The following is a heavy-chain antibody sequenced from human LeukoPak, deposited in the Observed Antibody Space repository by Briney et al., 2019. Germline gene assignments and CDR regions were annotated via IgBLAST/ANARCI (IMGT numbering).Heavy chain of an antibody. CDR3: ARRNYDFWSGYQDLDY. CDR2: ISAYNGNT. J-gene: IGHJ4*02. Sequence: ASVKVSCKASGYTFTSYGISWVRQAPGQGLEWMGWISAYNGNTNYAQKLQGRVTMTTDTSTSTAYMELRSLRSDDTAVYYCARRNYDFWSGYQDLDYWGQGTLVTVSS. D-gene: IGHD3-3*01. V-gene: IGHV1-18*01. CDR1: GYTFTSYG.